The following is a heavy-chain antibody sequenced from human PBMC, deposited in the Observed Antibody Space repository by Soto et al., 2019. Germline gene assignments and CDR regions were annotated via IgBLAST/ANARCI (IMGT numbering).Heavy chain of an antibody. J-gene: IGHJ3*02. CDR2: IIPIFGTA. Sequence: SVKVSCKASGGTFSSYAISWARQAPGQGLEWMGGIIPIFGTANYAQKFQGRVTITADESTSTAYMELSSLRSEDTAVYYCAREVTHKQPENDAFDIWGQGTMVTISS. CDR3: AREVTHKQPENDAFDI. D-gene: IGHD5-18*01. V-gene: IGHV1-69*13. CDR1: GGTFSSYA.